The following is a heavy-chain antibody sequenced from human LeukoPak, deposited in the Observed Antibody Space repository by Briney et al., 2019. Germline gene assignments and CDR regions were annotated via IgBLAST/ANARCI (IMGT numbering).Heavy chain of an antibody. CDR3: ARRQTVGDDLDY. Sequence: GGSLRLSCAASGFTFRDYYMSWIRQAPGKGLEWISYISSSGSTKYYTDSVRGRFAISRDNAKNSLYLQMNSLRVEDTAVYYCARRQTVGDDLDYWGQGTLVTVSS. D-gene: IGHD3-16*01. CDR2: ISSSGSTK. CDR1: GFTFRDYY. J-gene: IGHJ4*02. V-gene: IGHV3-11*04.